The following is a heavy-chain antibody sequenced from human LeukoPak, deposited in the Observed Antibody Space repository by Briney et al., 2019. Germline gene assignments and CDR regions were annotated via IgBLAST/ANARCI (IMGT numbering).Heavy chain of an antibody. J-gene: IGHJ1*01. Sequence: PSETLSLTCGVYGGSFSGYYWSWIRQPPGKGLEWIGEINHSGSTDYNPSLKSRVTISVDTSKNQISLKLSSVTAADTAVYYCARPLNYYGSGRYFQHWGQGTLVTVSS. CDR1: GGSFSGYY. CDR2: INHSGST. D-gene: IGHD3-10*01. CDR3: ARPLNYYGSGRYFQH. V-gene: IGHV4-34*01.